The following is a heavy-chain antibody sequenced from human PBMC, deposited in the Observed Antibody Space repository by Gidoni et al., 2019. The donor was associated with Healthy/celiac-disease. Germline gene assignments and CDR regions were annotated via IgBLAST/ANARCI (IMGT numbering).Heavy chain of an antibody. V-gene: IGHV3-23*01. J-gene: IGHJ4*02. CDR2: LSGMGGST. CDR1: GFTFSSSA. CDR3: AKDPQRTTVTTPDY. D-gene: IGHD4-17*01. Sequence: EVQLLESGGGLVQPGGSLRLSCAASGFTFSSSAMSWVRQAPGTGLEWVSALSGMGGSTYYADSVKGRFTISRDNSKNTLYLQMNSLRAEDTAVYYCAKDPQRTTVTTPDYWGQGTLVTVSS.